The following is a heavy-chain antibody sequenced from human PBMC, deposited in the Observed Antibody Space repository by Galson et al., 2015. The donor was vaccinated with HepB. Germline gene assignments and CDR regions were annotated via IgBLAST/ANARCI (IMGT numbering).Heavy chain of an antibody. CDR1: GGSISSANYY. V-gene: IGHV4-39*01. Sequence: SETLSLTCTVSGGSISSANYYWGWIRQPPGKGLEWIGSAYYSGNTYYNPSLKSRVTISVDTSKNQFSLRLSSVTAADTAVYYCASIYDYVWGGFRSGGDSWGQGALVIVSS. CDR3: ASIYDYVWGGFRSGGDS. J-gene: IGHJ5*01. D-gene: IGHD3-16*02. CDR2: AYYSGNT.